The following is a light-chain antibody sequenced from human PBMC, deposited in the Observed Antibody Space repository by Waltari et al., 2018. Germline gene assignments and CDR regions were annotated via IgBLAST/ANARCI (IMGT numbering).Light chain of an antibody. CDR2: DVS. J-gene: IGLJ1*01. V-gene: IGLV2-14*01. CDR3: SSYTSSSTHG. CDR1: SSYVGGYNY. Sequence: QSALTQPASVSGSPGQSITISCTGTSSYVGGYNYVSWYQQHPGKAPKLMIYDVSNRPSGVSNRSSGSKSGNTASLTISGLQAEDEADYYCSSYTSSSTHGFGTGTKVTVL.